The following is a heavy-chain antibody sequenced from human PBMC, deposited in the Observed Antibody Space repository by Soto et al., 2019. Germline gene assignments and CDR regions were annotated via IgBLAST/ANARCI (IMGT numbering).Heavy chain of an antibody. D-gene: IGHD3-10*01. CDR3: ARVVGYHGSGSYWWFDP. V-gene: IGHV4-30-4*01. CDR1: GGSISSGDYY. Sequence: SETLSLTCTVSGGSISSGDYYWSWIRQPPGKGLEWIGYIYYSGSTYYNPSLKSRVTISVDTSKNQFSLKLSSVTAADTAVYYCARVVGYHGSGSYWWFDPWGQGTLVTVYS. CDR2: IYYSGST. J-gene: IGHJ5*02.